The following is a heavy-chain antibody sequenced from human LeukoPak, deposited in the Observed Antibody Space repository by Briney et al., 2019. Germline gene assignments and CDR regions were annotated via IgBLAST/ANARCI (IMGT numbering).Heavy chain of an antibody. CDR1: GFTLSSNY. V-gene: IGHV3-66*02. CDR2: IYIGGGT. D-gene: IGHD4-17*01. CDR3: ARDHGMTTVTTDAFDI. J-gene: IGHJ3*02. Sequence: GGSLRLSCAASGFTLSSNYLSSVRPAPGKGVERVSDIYIGGGTYYADSVKGRFTISRDNSKNTLYLQMNSLRAEDTAVYYCARDHGMTTVTTDAFDIWGQGTMVTVSS.